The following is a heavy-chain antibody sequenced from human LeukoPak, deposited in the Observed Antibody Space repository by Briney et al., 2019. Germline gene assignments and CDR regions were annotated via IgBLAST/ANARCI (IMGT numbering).Heavy chain of an antibody. D-gene: IGHD4-23*01. CDR3: ARGRTVVTPGYYYYYMDV. CDR1: GGSISSGSYY. Sequence: SETLSLTCTVSGGSISSGSYYWSWIRQPAGKGLEWIGRIYTSGSTNYNPSLKSRVTISVDTSKNQFSLKLSSVTAADTAVYYCARGRTVVTPGYYYYYMDVWGKGTMVTVSS. J-gene: IGHJ6*03. V-gene: IGHV4-61*02. CDR2: IYTSGST.